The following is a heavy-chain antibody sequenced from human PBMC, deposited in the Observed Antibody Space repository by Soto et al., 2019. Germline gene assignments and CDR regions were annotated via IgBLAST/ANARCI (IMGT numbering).Heavy chain of an antibody. D-gene: IGHD2-15*01. CDR1: GFPFSSYA. Sequence: GGSLRLSCAASGFPFSSYAMSWVRQAPGKGLEWVSAICDDGSNTYYADSVKGRFTISRDNSKNTLYLQMNSLRAEDTAVYYCARDPARYCSGGSCSGSDYWGQGTLVTVSS. V-gene: IGHV3-23*01. CDR3: ARDPARYCSGGSCSGSDY. CDR2: ICDDGSNT. J-gene: IGHJ4*02.